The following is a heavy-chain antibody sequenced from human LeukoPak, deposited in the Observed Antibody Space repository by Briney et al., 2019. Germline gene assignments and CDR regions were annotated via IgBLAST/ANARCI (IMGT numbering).Heavy chain of an antibody. CDR3: ARGYSGYDSLYYFDY. CDR2: ISSSSSTI. V-gene: IGHV3-48*01. CDR1: GFTFCIYS. Sequence: GGSLRLSCAASGFTFCIYSMSWVRQAPGKGLEWVSYISSSSSTISYADSVKGRFTISRDNAENSLYLQMNSLRAEDTAVYYCARGYSGYDSLYYFDYWGQGTLVTVSS. J-gene: IGHJ4*02. D-gene: IGHD5-12*01.